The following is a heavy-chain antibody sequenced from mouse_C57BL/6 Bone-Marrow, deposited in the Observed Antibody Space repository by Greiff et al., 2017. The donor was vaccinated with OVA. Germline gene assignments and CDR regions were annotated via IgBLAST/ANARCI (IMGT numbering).Heavy chain of an antibody. V-gene: IGHV14-4*01. Sequence: VQLQQSGAELVRPGASVKLSCTASGFNIKDDYMHWVKQRPEQGLEWIGWIDPENGDTEYASKFQGKATITADTSSNTAYLQLSSLTSEDTAVYYCTTLHYYGRDFDYWGQGTTLTVSS. J-gene: IGHJ2*01. D-gene: IGHD1-1*01. CDR3: TTLHYYGRDFDY. CDR2: IDPENGDT. CDR1: GFNIKDDY.